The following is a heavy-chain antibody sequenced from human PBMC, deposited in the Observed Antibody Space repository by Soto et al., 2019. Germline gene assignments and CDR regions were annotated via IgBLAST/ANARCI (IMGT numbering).Heavy chain of an antibody. V-gene: IGHV1-69*13. CDR1: GGTFSSYA. J-gene: IGHJ4*02. Sequence: GASVKVSCKASGGTFSSYAISWVRQAPGQGLEWMGGIIPIFGTANYAQKFQGRVTITADESTSTAYMELSSLRSEDTAVYYCARDRKESSGSRLPFDYWGQGTLVTVS. CDR3: ARDRKESSGSRLPFDY. D-gene: IGHD3-22*01. CDR2: IIPIFGTA.